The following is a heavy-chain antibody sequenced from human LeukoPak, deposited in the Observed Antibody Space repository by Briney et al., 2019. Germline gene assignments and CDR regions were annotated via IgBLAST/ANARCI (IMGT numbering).Heavy chain of an antibody. CDR1: GFTVSSNY. CDR3: ARSLFYYGSGSYDLLY. V-gene: IGHV3-53*01. CDR2: IYSGGTT. D-gene: IGHD3-10*01. J-gene: IGHJ4*02. Sequence: PGGSLRLSCAASGFTVSSNYMSWVRQAPGKGLEWVSVIYSGGTTYYADSVKGRFTISRDNSKNTLYLQMNSLRAEDTAVYYCARSLFYYGSGSYDLLYWGQGTLVTVSS.